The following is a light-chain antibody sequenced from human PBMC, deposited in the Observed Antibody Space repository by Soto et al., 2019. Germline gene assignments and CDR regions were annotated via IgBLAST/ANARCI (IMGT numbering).Light chain of an antibody. Sequence: EIVLTQSPATLSLSPGERATLSCRASQSVSGYLAWYQHKPGQAPRLLIYDASNRATGIPARFSGSGSVTDFTLTISRLEPEDFAVYYCQQYGSSPTFGQGTKVEIK. CDR1: QSVSGY. CDR3: QQYGSSPT. V-gene: IGKV3-20*01. CDR2: DAS. J-gene: IGKJ1*01.